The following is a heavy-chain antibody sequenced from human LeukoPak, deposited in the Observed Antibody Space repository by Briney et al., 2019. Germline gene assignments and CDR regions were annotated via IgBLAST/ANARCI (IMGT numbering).Heavy chain of an antibody. J-gene: IGHJ4*02. CDR3: ARDKYVIDY. CDR1: GGSISSGSYY. Sequence: SETLSLTCTVSGGSISSGSYYWSWIRQPAGKGLEWTGRINTSGSTNYNPSLKSRVTISVDTSKNQFSLKLSSVTAADTAVYYCARDKYVIDYWGQGTLVTVSS. V-gene: IGHV4-61*02. D-gene: IGHD3-16*01. CDR2: INTSGST.